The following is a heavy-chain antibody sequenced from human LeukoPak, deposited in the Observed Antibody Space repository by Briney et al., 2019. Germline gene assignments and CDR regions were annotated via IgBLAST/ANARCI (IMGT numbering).Heavy chain of an antibody. D-gene: IGHD3-22*01. J-gene: IGHJ4*02. V-gene: IGHV3-23*01. CDR1: GFTFSTYA. CDR2: PSNSGGSGGTT. CDR3: AKAMSTDHYDSKGFYRVDFDS. Sequence: PGGSLRLSCAASGFTFSTYAMSWVRQAPGKGLEWVSAPSNSGGSGGTTYFADSVKGRFSISRDNSKSTLYLQLSSLTAEDTAVYYCAKAMSTDHYDSKGFYRVDFDSWGQGTLVTVSS.